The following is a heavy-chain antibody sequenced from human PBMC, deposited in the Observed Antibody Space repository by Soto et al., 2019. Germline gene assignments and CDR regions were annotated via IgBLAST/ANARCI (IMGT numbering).Heavy chain of an antibody. D-gene: IGHD3-16*01. Sequence: QVQLVESGGGVVQPGRSLRLSCAASGFTFSSYAMHWVRQAPGKGLEWVAVISYDGSNKYYADSVKGRFTISRDNSKNTLYLQMNSLRAEDTAVYYCARAPSMITVGGVDYWGQGTLVTVSS. CDR2: ISYDGSNK. CDR3: ARAPSMITVGGVDY. J-gene: IGHJ4*02. CDR1: GFTFSSYA. V-gene: IGHV3-30-3*01.